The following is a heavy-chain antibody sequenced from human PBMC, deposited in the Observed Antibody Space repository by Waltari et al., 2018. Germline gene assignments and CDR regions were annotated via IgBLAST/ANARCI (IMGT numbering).Heavy chain of an antibody. CDR1: GSTFTGYS. J-gene: IGHJ4*02. Sequence: QVQLVQSGAEVKKPGASVKVSCKASGSTFTGYSMPWVRQAPGQGLEWMGRINPNSGGTNYAQKFQGRVTMTRDTSISTAYMELSRLRSDDTAVYYCARDPIVATEVWGQGTLVTVSS. D-gene: IGHD5-12*01. V-gene: IGHV1-2*06. CDR3: ARDPIVATEV. CDR2: INPNSGGT.